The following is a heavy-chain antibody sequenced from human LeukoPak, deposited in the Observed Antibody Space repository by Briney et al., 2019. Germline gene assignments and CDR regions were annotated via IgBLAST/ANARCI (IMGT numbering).Heavy chain of an antibody. CDR1: GYTFTSYY. CDR2: INPSGGST. V-gene: IGHV1-46*01. CDR3: ARGYCSSTSCSWGWFDP. Sequence: ASVKVSCKASGYTFTSYYMHWVRQAPGQGLEWMGIINPSGGSTSYARKFQGRVTMTRDMSTSTVYMELSSLRSEDTAVYYCARGYCSSTSCSWGWFDPWGQGTLVTVSS. J-gene: IGHJ5*02. D-gene: IGHD2-2*01.